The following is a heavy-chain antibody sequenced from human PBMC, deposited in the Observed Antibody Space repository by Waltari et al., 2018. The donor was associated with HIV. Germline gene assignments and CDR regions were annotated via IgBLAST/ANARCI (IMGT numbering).Heavy chain of an antibody. V-gene: IGHV3-21*02. Sequence: EVQLVESGGGLVKPGGSLRLSCVASRFAFDPFTMNWVRQAPGKGLEWVSRSTSRSGYIDYADAVRGRFTTARDNAKSSLFLQMDSLRGEDTGIYICAREKYEWIGYQYYYGMDVWGQGTTVTVSS. CDR1: RFAFDPFT. CDR2: STSRSGYI. CDR3: AREKYEWIGYQYYYGMDV. J-gene: IGHJ6*02. D-gene: IGHD5-18*01.